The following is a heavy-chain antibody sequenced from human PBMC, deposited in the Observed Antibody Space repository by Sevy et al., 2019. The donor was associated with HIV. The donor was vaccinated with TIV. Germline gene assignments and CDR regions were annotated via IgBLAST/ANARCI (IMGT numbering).Heavy chain of an antibody. D-gene: IGHD1-7*01. CDR1: GFTFSNYG. V-gene: IGHV3-23*01. J-gene: IGHJ4*02. CDR2: ISGSGGST. Sequence: GGSLRLSCAASGFTFSNYGMSWVRQAPGKGLEWVSAISGSGGSTFYADSVKGRFTISRDNAKNSLYLQMNSLRAEDTAVYYCARDRRNYGGQYFDYWGQGTLVTVSS. CDR3: ARDRRNYGGQYFDY.